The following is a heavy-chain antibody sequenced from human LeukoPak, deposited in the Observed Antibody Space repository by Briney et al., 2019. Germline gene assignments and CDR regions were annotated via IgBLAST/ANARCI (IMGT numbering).Heavy chain of an antibody. CDR3: ARHYSGSDRYYFDY. CDR2: IYYSGST. J-gene: IGHJ4*02. CDR1: GGSISSYY. V-gene: IGHV4-59*01. D-gene: IGHD5-12*01. Sequence: SETLSLTCTVSGGSISSYYWSWIRQPPGKGLEWIGYIYYSGSTNYNPSLKSRVTISVDTSKNQFSLKLSSVTAADTAVYFCARHYSGSDRYYFDYWGPGTLVTVSS.